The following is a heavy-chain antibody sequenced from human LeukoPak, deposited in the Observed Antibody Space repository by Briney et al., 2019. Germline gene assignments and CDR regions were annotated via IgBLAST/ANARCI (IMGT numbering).Heavy chain of an antibody. CDR1: GLTFSSYS. V-gene: IGHV3-21*01. CDR3: ATPRGIAAAGFDY. J-gene: IGHJ4*02. CDR2: ISSSSSYI. Sequence: GGSLRLSCAASGLTFSSYSMNWVRQAPGKGLEWVSSISSSSSYIYYADSVKGRFTISRDNAKNSLYLQMNSLRAEDTAVYYCATPRGIAAAGFDYWGQGTPVTVSS. D-gene: IGHD6-13*01.